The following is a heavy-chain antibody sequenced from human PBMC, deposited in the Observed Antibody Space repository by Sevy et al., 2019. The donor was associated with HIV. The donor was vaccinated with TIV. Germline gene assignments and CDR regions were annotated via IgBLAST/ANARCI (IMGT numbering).Heavy chain of an antibody. J-gene: IGHJ4*02. CDR2: INQDATAN. Sequence: GGSLRLSCVASGFKFNSYWMLWVRQAPGKGLEWVANINQDATANFYAYPGRGGSIISRDTVRNSVSLQMNMLRVEDTALYYGGRDIATVDSFWGQGTLVTVSS. CDR3: GRDIATVDSF. V-gene: IGHV3-7*01. D-gene: IGHD6-13*01. CDR1: GFKFNSYW.